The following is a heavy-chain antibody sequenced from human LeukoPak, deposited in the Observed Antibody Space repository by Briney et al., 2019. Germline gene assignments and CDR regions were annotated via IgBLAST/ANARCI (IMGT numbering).Heavy chain of an antibody. V-gene: IGHV5-51*01. D-gene: IGHD4-23*01. CDR1: GYSFNSYW. CDR2: MYPGYSDT. J-gene: IGHJ4*02. CDR3: GRHLYGGNSAIDY. Sequence: GESLKISCKGSGYSFNSYWIGWVRQMPGKGLEWMVIMYPGYSDTRYSPSVQGQVTKRVDKSISTAYLQWSSLKASDSPMYYCGRHLYGGNSAIDYWGQGTLVSVSS.